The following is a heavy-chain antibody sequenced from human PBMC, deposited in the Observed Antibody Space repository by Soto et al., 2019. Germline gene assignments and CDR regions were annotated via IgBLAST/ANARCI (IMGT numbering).Heavy chain of an antibody. CDR1: GFTFSSYD. D-gene: IGHD6-13*01. J-gene: IGHJ4*02. V-gene: IGHV3-13*04. CDR3: ARAIAPTLFEY. Sequence: GGSLRLSCSASGFTFSSYDMHWVRQGPGKGLEWISAIGTAGDTNYAGSVKGRFTISRENAKNSLYLQMNSLRAGDTAIYFCARAIAPTLFEYWGQGTLVTVSS. CDR2: IGTAGDT.